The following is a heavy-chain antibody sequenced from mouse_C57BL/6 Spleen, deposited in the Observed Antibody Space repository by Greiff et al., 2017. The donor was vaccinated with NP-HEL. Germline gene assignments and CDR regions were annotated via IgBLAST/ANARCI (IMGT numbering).Heavy chain of an antibody. D-gene: IGHD2-3*01. V-gene: IGHV1-72*01. CDR2: LDPNSGGT. Sequence: QVQLQQPGAELVKPGASVKLSCKASGYTFTSYWMHWVKQRPGRGLEWIGRLDPNSGGTTYNEKFKSKATLTVDKPSSTAYMQLSSLTSEDSAVYYCARSDDGYLYFDYWGQGTTLTVSS. CDR3: ARSDDGYLYFDY. J-gene: IGHJ2*01. CDR1: GYTFTSYW.